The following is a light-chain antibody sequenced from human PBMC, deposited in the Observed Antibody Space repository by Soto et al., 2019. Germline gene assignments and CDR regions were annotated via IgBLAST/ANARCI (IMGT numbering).Light chain of an antibody. V-gene: IGKV3-20*01. J-gene: IGKJ5*01. Sequence: EIVWTQAPGTLSLSTGERATLSCRASQSVSRSYLAWYQQKPGQAPRLLIYGASSRATGIPDMFSGSGSGTDFTLTISRLEPEDFAVYYCQQYGSSPPITFGQVTRLEIK. CDR2: GAS. CDR3: QQYGSSPPIT. CDR1: QSVSRSY.